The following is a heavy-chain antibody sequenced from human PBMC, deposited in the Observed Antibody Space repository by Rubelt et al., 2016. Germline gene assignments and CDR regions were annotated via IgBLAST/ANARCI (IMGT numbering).Heavy chain of an antibody. Sequence: QLQLQESGPGLVKPSETLSLTCTVSGGSISSSSYYWGWIRKPPGKGLEWMGRIFFSGCTYYNPSLKIRVTISVDTSKNQFSLKLSSVTAADTAVYYCARFDHADAFDIWGQGTMVTVSS. CDR3: ARFDHADAFDI. D-gene: IGHD3-9*01. CDR1: GGSISSSSYY. CDR2: IFFSGCT. V-gene: IGHV4-39*07. J-gene: IGHJ3*02.